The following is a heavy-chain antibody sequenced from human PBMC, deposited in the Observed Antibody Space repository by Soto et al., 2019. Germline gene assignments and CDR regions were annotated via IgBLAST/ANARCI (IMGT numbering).Heavy chain of an antibody. CDR2: MYHSGST. Sequence: PSETLSLTCAVSGYSISSGYYWGWVRQPPGKGLEWIGSMYHSGSTFYNPSLTSRVTISVDTSKNQFSLRLSSVTAADTAVYYCARTWGNYDFWEVWGQGTTVT. J-gene: IGHJ6*02. D-gene: IGHD3-3*01. V-gene: IGHV4-38-2*01. CDR1: GYSISSGYY. CDR3: ARTWGNYDFWEV.